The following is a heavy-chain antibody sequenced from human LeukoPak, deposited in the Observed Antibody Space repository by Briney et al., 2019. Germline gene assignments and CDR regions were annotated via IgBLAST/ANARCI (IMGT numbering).Heavy chain of an antibody. Sequence: SETLSLTCTVSGGSISSYYWSWIRQPAGKGLEWIGRIYTSGSTNYNPSLKSRVTMSVDTSKNQFSLQLSSVTAADTAVYYCARTNGVSYCYYMDVWGKGTTVTVSS. D-gene: IGHD2-8*01. CDR1: GGSISSYY. J-gene: IGHJ6*03. V-gene: IGHV4-4*07. CDR3: ARTNGVSYCYYMDV. CDR2: IYTSGST.